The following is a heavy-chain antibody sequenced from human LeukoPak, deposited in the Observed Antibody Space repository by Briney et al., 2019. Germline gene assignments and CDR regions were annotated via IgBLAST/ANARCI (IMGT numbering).Heavy chain of an antibody. CDR2: IRYDGSNK. D-gene: IGHD3-22*01. CDR1: GFTFSSYG. J-gene: IGHJ3*02. V-gene: IGHV3-30*02. CDR3: AKDLTYYYDSSGYGDAFDI. Sequence: GSLRLSCAASGFTFSSYGMHWVRQAPGKGLEWVAFIRYDGSNKYYADSVKGRFTISRDNSKNTLYLQMNSLRAEDTAVYYCAKDLTYYYDSSGYGDAFDIWGQGTMVTVSS.